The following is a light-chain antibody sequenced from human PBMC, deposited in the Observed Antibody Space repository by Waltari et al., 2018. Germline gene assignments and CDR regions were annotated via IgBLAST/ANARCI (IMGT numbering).Light chain of an antibody. J-gene: IGKJ1*01. V-gene: IGKV3-20*01. Sequence: EIELTQSRGSLSSSPGERVPPSCRASQGVSRALAWYQQKPGQAPRLRIFGGSNRATGIPDRFIGSASETDFSLTISRLVPEDCAVYYCQRYVRLPATFGRGTKVEIK. CDR2: GGS. CDR1: QGVSRA. CDR3: QRYVRLPAT.